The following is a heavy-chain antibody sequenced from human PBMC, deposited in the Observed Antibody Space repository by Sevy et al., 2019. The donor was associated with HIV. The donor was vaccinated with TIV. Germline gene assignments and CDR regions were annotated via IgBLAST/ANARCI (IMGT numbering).Heavy chain of an antibody. CDR3: AKDPPGIAATGGG. V-gene: IGHV3-23*01. CDR1: GFTFGTYA. D-gene: IGHD6-13*01. Sequence: GESLKISCAASGFTFGTYAMSWVRQAPGKGLEWVSTISGSGGRTYYADSVKGRFTISRDNSKNTLYLQMNSLRAEDTAVYYCAKDPPGIAATGGGWGQGTLVTVSS. J-gene: IGHJ4*02. CDR2: ISGSGGRT.